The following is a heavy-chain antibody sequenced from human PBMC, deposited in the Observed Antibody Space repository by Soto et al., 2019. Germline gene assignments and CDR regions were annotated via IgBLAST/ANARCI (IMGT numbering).Heavy chain of an antibody. Sequence: QVQLVQSGAEVKKPGASVKVSCKASGYTFTSYGISWVRQAPGQGLEWMGWISAYNGNTNYAQKLQGRVTMTTDTSTSTAYMELTSLRSDDTAVYYCARGEKHIVVVTATPEGTFDPWGQGTLVTVSS. J-gene: IGHJ5*02. V-gene: IGHV1-18*01. CDR2: ISAYNGNT. CDR1: GYTFTSYG. D-gene: IGHD2-21*02. CDR3: ARGEKHIVVVTATPEGTFDP.